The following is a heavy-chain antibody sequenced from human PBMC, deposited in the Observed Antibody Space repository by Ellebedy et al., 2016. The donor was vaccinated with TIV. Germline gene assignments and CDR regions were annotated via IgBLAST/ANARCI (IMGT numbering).Heavy chain of an antibody. CDR1: GYTFTVYY. Sequence: AASVKVSCKASGYTFTVYYVYWVRQPPCHGLEWMGCINPNSGGPKYAQKFQRRVTMTRDASIRTAYMDLSRLRSDDTAVYYCARDGRTGSVGTYYYYYGMDVWGQGTTVTVSS. V-gene: IGHV1-2*02. CDR2: INPNSGGP. J-gene: IGHJ6*02. D-gene: IGHD3-9*01. CDR3: ARDGRTGSVGTYYYYYGMDV.